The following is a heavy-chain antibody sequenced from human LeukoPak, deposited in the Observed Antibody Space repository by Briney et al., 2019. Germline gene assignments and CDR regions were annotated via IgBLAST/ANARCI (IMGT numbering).Heavy chain of an antibody. CDR2: INPNTGGT. CDR3: AKQYDYDTSGSDY. CDR1: GYTFTGYY. V-gene: IGHV1-2*02. Sequence: ASVKVSCKASGYTFTGYYLHWVRQAPGQGLEWLGWINPNTGGTNCAQNFQGRVTMTRDTSISTTYMELRRLRSDDTAVYYCAKQYDYDTSGSDYWGQGTLVTVSS. D-gene: IGHD3-22*01. J-gene: IGHJ4*02.